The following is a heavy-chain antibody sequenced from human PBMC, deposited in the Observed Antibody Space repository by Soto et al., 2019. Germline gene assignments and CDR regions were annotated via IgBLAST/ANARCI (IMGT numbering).Heavy chain of an antibody. Sequence: ASVKVSCKASGYTFTKXHLHWVRQAPGQGLEWMGIIIPSGGDTSYAEKFQGRVAMTSDMSTSTVYMELSSLRSDDTAVYYCARVQADTSGWKVDEYYYYAMDVWGQGTTVTVSS. D-gene: IGHD6-19*01. J-gene: IGHJ6*02. CDR2: IIPSGGDT. V-gene: IGHV1-46*01. CDR3: ARVQADTSGWKVDEYYYYAMDV. CDR1: GYTFTKXH.